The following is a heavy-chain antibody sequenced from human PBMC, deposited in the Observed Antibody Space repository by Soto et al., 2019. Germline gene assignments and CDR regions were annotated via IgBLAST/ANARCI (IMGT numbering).Heavy chain of an antibody. Sequence: SGGSLRLSCAASGFTFSNAWMSWVRQAPGKGLEWVGRIKSKTDGGTTDYAAPVKGRFTISRDDSKNTLYLQMNSLKTEDTAVYYCTPNGYCSSTSCEKVDYWGQGTLVTVSS. CDR3: TPNGYCSSTSCEKVDY. D-gene: IGHD2-2*01. V-gene: IGHV3-15*01. CDR1: GFTFSNAW. J-gene: IGHJ4*02. CDR2: IKSKTDGGTT.